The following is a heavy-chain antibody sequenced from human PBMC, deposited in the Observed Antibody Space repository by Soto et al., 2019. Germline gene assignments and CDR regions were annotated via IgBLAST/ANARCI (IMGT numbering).Heavy chain of an antibody. Sequence: GASVKVSCKASGGTFSSYAISWVRQAPGQGLEWMGGIIPIFGTANYAQKFQGRVTITADESTSTAYMELSSLRSEDTAVYYCAKTSQVATIFSRFDYWGQGTLVTVSS. D-gene: IGHD5-12*01. CDR2: IIPIFGTA. V-gene: IGHV1-69*13. J-gene: IGHJ4*02. CDR1: GGTFSSYA. CDR3: AKTSQVATIFSRFDY.